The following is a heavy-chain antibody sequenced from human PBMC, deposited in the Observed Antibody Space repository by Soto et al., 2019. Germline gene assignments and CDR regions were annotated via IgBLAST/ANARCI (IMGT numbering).Heavy chain of an antibody. CDR2: INPNGGST. CDR3: ALPKNTLGWYNF. Sequence: QVQVVQSGAEVKKPGASVKVSCKTSGYTFINYHVHWVRQAPGQGLEWMGAINPNGGSTTYAQHLQGRITTTSDASTSTVYMDLSSLRSDDTAVYYCALPKNTLGWYNFWGQGSLVTVS. V-gene: IGHV1-46*01. D-gene: IGHD6-19*01. CDR1: GYTFINYH. J-gene: IGHJ4*02.